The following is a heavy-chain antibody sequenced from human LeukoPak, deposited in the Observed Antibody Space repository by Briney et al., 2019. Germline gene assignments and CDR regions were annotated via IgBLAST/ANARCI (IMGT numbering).Heavy chain of an antibody. V-gene: IGHV1-2*02. CDR3: ARANALYCSSTSCLFDY. Sequence: ASVKVSCKASGYTFTDYYIHWVRQAPGQGLEWMAWINPNSGGTYYAQNFHDRITLTRDTSISTAYMELSRLRSDDTAVYYCARANALYCSSTSCLFDYWGQGTLVTVSS. CDR2: INPNSGGT. J-gene: IGHJ4*02. D-gene: IGHD2-2*01. CDR1: GYTFTDYY.